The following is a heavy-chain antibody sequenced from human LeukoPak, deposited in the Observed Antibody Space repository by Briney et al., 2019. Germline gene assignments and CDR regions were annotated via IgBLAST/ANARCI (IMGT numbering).Heavy chain of an antibody. CDR2: IYYSGTT. CDR3: ARLRGWAFDI. D-gene: IGHD6-19*01. J-gene: IGHJ3*02. CDR1: GASISTIISY. Sequence: SETLSLTCTVSGASISTIISYWGWIRQTPGKGLEWTGSIYYSGTTYYNPSLESRVTISIDTSKNQFSVKLTSVTAADTAVYYCARLRGWAFDIWGQGTMVTVSS. V-gene: IGHV4-39*07.